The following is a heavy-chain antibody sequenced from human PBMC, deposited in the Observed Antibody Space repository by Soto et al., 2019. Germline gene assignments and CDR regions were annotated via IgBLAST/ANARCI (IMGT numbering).Heavy chain of an antibody. CDR3: ARDDNRGWYYFDY. J-gene: IGHJ4*02. CDR1: GGSISSLY. V-gene: IGHV4-59*11. D-gene: IGHD6-19*01. CDR2: IYHSGST. Sequence: SETMSLTCSVSGGSISSLYWSWIRQPPGKGLEWIGEIYHSGSTNYNPSLKSRVTISVDKSKNQFSLKLSSVTAADTAVYYCARDDNRGWYYFDYWGQGTLVTVSS.